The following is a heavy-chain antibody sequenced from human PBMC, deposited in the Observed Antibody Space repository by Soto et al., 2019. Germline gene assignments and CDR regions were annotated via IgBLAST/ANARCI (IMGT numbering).Heavy chain of an antibody. Sequence: QVQLVQSGAEVKKPGASVKVSCKASGYTFTSYGISWVRQAPGQGLEWMGWISAYNGNTNYAQKLQGRVTMSTDTSTSTAYMELRSLRSHDTAVSYCARVSYDFWSGYAYYYGMDVWGQGTTVTVSS. J-gene: IGHJ6*02. CDR3: ARVSYDFWSGYAYYYGMDV. CDR1: GYTFTSYG. V-gene: IGHV1-18*01. CDR2: ISAYNGNT. D-gene: IGHD3-3*01.